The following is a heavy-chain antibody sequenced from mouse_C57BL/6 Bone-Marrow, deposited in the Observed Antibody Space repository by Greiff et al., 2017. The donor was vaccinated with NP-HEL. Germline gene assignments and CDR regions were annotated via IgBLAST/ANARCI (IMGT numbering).Heavy chain of an antibody. CDR2: ISGGGGNT. J-gene: IGHJ3*01. Sequence: EVKLVESGGGLVKPGGSLKLSCAASGFTFSSYTMSWVRQTPEKRLEWVATISGGGGNTYYPDSVKGRFTISRDNAKNTLYLQMSSLRSEDTALYYCARHAPSLRGAFACWGQGTLVTVSA. CDR3: ARHAPSLRGAFAC. CDR1: GFTFSSYT. V-gene: IGHV5-9*01.